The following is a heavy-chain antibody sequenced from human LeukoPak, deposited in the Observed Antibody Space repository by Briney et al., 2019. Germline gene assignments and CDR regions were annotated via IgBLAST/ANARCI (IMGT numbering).Heavy chain of an antibody. V-gene: IGHV4-34*01. CDR1: GGSFSGYY. J-gene: IGHJ4*02. CDR2: INHSGST. Sequence: SETLSLTCAVYGGSFSGYYWSWIRQPPGKGLEWIGEINHSGSTNYNPSLKSRVTISVDTSKTQFSLKLSSVTAADTAVYYCASTAYYYDSSGYHTPIDYRGQGTLVTVSS. CDR3: ASTAYYYDSSGYHTPIDY. D-gene: IGHD3-22*01.